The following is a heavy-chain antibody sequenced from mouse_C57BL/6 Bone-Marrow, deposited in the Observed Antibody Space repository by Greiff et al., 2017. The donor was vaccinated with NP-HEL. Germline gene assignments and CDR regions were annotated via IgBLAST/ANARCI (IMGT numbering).Heavy chain of an antibody. CDR2: IDPSDSYT. V-gene: IGHV1-59*01. Sequence: QVHVKQPGAELVRPGTSVKLSCKASGYTFTSYWMHWVKQRPGQGLEWIGVIDPSDSYTNYNQKFKGKATLTVDTSSSTAYMQLSSLTSEDSAVYYCARFPLAYWGQGTLVTVSA. CDR1: GYTFTSYW. J-gene: IGHJ3*01. CDR3: ARFPLAY.